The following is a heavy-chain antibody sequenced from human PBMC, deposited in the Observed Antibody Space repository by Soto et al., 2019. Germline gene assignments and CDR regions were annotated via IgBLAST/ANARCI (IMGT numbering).Heavy chain of an antibody. CDR1: GGYISGGYYS. D-gene: IGHD3-3*01. J-gene: IGHJ4*02. CDR2: IYYSGST. Sequence: SETLSLTCAVSGGYISGGYYSWSWIRQHPGKGLEWIGYIYYSGSTYYNPSLKSRVTISVDTSKNQFSLKLSSVTAADTAVYYCARIIYDFWSGYHFDYWGQATLVTVSS. CDR3: ARIIYDFWSGYHFDY. V-gene: IGHV4-31*11.